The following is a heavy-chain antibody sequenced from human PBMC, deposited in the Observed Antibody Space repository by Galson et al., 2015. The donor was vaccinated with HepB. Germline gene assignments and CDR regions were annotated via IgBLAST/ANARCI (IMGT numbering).Heavy chain of an antibody. J-gene: IGHJ5*02. D-gene: IGHD5/OR15-5a*01. Sequence: SLRLSCAASGFPFNNAWMTWVRQAPGMGLEWVGRIKRKTDGETTDYAAPVKGRSTISRDDSKNRLYLQKNSLKTEDTAVYYCTTDVYYSTYLSWLDPWGQGTLVTVSS. CDR3: TTDVYYSTYLSWLDP. CDR2: IKRKTDGETT. CDR1: GFPFNNAW. V-gene: IGHV3-15*01.